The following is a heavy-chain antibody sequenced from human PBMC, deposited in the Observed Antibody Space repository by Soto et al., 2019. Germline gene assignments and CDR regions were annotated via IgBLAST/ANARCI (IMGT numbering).Heavy chain of an antibody. J-gene: IGHJ5*02. CDR3: ASSVVTPNVLTGNGFDP. Sequence: LQLQQSGSGLVKPSQTLSLSCVVSGGSVSSGGYSWSWIRQSPEKGLEWIGYIYHTGSAYYTPSLKSRVTMSLDEPNHQFSLKVTSLPPADTAVYYCASSVVTPNVLTGNGFDPWGQGTLVTVSS. D-gene: IGHD3-9*01. CDR1: GGSVSSGGYS. CDR2: IYHTGSA. V-gene: IGHV4-30-2*06.